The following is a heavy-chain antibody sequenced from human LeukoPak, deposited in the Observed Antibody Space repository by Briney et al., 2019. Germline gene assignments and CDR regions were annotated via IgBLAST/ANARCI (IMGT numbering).Heavy chain of an antibody. CDR3: AELGITMIGGV. V-gene: IGHV3-74*01. D-gene: IGHD3-10*02. J-gene: IGHJ6*04. CDR2: IKSDGSIT. CDR1: GFTFSSYW. Sequence: GGSLRLSCAASGFTFSSYWMHWVRQDPGKGLVWVSRIKSDGSITSYADSVKGRFTISRDNAKNTPYLQMNSLRAEDTAVYYCAELGITMIGGVWGKGTTVTISS.